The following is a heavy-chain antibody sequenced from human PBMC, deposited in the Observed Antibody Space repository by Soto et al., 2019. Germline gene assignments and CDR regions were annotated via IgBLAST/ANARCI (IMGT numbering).Heavy chain of an antibody. Sequence: QAQLVQSGPEVKKPGASVKVSCKASGYRFTSYGISWVRQAPGQGLEWLGWISAYDDNTKYAQTLQGRVSMSTDTSTNTADMELRSLRSDATAMYYCARGGYYDSSGSRNYHYYGMNVWGQGTTVTVSS. D-gene: IGHD3-22*01. CDR1: GYRFTSYG. CDR2: ISAYDDNT. CDR3: ARGGYYDSSGSRNYHYYGMNV. J-gene: IGHJ6*02. V-gene: IGHV1-18*01.